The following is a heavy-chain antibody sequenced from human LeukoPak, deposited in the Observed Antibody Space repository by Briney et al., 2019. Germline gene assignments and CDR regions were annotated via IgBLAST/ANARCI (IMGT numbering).Heavy chain of an antibody. CDR3: ARDGLPPLGELSLSHFDY. CDR1: GFTFSSYS. V-gene: IGHV3-48*02. CDR2: ISSSSSTI. J-gene: IGHJ4*02. D-gene: IGHD3-16*02. Sequence: PGGSLRLSCAASGFTFSSYSMNWVRQAPGKGLEWVSYISSSSSTIYYADSVKGRFTISRDNAKNSLYLQMNSLRDEDTAVYYCARDGLPPLGELSLSHFDYWGQGTLVTVSS.